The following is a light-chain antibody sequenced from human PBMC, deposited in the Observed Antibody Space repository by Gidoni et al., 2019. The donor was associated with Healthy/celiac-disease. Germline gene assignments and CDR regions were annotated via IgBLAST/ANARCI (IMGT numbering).Light chain of an antibody. CDR3: QQYNSYSWT. V-gene: IGKV1-5*01. Sequence: DLQMTQSPSTLSASVGDRVTITCRASQSISSWLAWYQQKPGKAPKLLIYSASSLESGVPSRFSGSGSGTEITLTISSLQPDDCATYYSQQYNSYSWTFGQGTKVEI. J-gene: IGKJ1*01. CDR1: QSISSW. CDR2: SAS.